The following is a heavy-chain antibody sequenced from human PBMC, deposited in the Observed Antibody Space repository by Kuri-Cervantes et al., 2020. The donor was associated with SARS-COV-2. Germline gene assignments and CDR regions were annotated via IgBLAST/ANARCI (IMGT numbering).Heavy chain of an antibody. D-gene: IGHD6-19*01. CDR1: GFIFSGTD. J-gene: IGHJ4*02. CDR3: ARGRQWLALYYFDY. V-gene: IGHV3-30*03. Sequence: GGSLRLSCAASGFIFSGTDMHWVRQAPGKGLEWVAFISYDGKNKNCLASGKGRFTISRDNSQNTLSLPLKSLRSEDAAMYYCARGRQWLALYYFDYWGQGTLVTVSS. CDR2: ISYDGKNK.